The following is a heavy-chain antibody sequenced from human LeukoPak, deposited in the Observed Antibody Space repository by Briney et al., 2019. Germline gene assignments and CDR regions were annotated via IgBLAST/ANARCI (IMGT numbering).Heavy chain of an antibody. CDR3: AKDRGVMIGHNFDF. J-gene: IGHJ4*02. CDR2: ISGSSSSA. V-gene: IGHV3-23*01. CDR1: GFIFSSYA. D-gene: IGHD3-10*01. Sequence: GGSLRLSCATSGFIFSSYAMAWVRQAPGKGLEWVSGISGSSSSAYYADSVKSRFTISRDYSKNTLFLQMNTLRVEDTAVYYCAKDRGVMIGHNFDFWGQGALVTVSS.